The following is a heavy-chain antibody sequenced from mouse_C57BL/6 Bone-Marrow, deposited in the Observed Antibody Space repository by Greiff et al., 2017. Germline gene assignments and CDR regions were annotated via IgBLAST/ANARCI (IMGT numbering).Heavy chain of an antibody. CDR3: AIYYDSSPYWYFDD. Sequence: QVQLQQPGAELVRPGSSVKLSCKASGYTFTSYWMHWVKQRPIQGLEWIGNIDPSDSETHYNQKFKDKATLTVDKSSSTAYMQLSSLTSEASDVYYCAIYYDSSPYWYFDDWGTGTTVTVSS. V-gene: IGHV1-52*01. CDR1: GYTFTSYW. D-gene: IGHD1-1*01. J-gene: IGHJ1*03. CDR2: IDPSDSET.